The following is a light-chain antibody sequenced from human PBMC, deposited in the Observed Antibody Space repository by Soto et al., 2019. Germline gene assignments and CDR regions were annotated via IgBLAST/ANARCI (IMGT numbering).Light chain of an antibody. J-gene: IGKJ2*01. Sequence: EIVMTQSPVTLSVSPGERAALSCRASQSVGSNFAWYQQRPGQAPRVLIYGTSTRATGVPARFSGSGSGTDFTLTIISLQSEDFAVYYFQHYNNWPYTFGQGTRLEIK. CDR2: GTS. V-gene: IGKV3-15*01. CDR3: QHYNNWPYT. CDR1: QSVGSN.